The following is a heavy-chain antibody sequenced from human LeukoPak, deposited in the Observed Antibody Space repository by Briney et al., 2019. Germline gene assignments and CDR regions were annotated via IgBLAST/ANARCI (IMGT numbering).Heavy chain of an antibody. J-gene: IGHJ6*02. CDR1: GYTFSGYY. Sequence: ASVKVSCKASGYTFSGYYMHWVRQAPGQGLEWMGWISAYNGNTNYAQKLQGRVTMTTDTSTSTAYMELRSLRSDDTAVYYCARGMAYYDFWSGYYTRYYYYGMDVWGQGTTVTVSS. CDR2: ISAYNGNT. CDR3: ARGMAYYDFWSGYYTRYYYYGMDV. V-gene: IGHV1-18*04. D-gene: IGHD3-3*01.